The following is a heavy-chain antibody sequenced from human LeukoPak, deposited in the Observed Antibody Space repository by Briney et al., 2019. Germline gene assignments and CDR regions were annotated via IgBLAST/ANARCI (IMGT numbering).Heavy chain of an antibody. D-gene: IGHD3-10*02. CDR2: IYPGDSDT. CDR3: ARVCGAVSDAFDI. Sequence: GESLKISCKGSGYSFTSYCIGWVRQMPGKGLEWMGIIYPGDSDTRYSPSFQGQVTISADKSISTAYLQWSSLKASDTAMYYCARVCGAVSDAFDIWGQGTMVTVSS. CDR1: GYSFTSYC. V-gene: IGHV5-51*01. J-gene: IGHJ3*02.